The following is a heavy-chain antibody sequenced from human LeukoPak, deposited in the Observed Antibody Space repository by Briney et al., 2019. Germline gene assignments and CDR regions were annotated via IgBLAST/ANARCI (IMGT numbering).Heavy chain of an antibody. J-gene: IGHJ4*02. Sequence: PGGSLRLSCAASGFTFSSYAMSWVRQAPGKGLEWVSAISGSGGSTYYADSVKGRFTISRDNSKNTLYLQMNSLRAEDTAVYYCAKGTGSYGRILAFAYWGQGTLVTVSS. CDR3: AKGTGSYGRILAFAY. CDR2: ISGSGGST. V-gene: IGHV3-23*01. D-gene: IGHD5-18*01. CDR1: GFTFSSYA.